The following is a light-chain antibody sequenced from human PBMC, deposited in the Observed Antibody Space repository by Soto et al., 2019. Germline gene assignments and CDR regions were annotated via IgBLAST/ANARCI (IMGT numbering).Light chain of an antibody. CDR1: QSIRTW. Sequence: DIQMTQSPSTLSPSVGDTVIITCRASQSIRTWLAWYQQKPGKVPNLLIYKASILENGVPSRLRGCGYGTEVTLTISSLQPDDFASYYCQQYNSYSLVTFGPETKVDI. J-gene: IGKJ3*01. V-gene: IGKV1-5*03. CDR3: QQYNSYSLVT. CDR2: KAS.